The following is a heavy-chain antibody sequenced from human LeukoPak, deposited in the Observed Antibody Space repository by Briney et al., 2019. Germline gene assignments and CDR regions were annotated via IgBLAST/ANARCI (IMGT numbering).Heavy chain of an antibody. CDR1: GYTFTGYY. CDR3: ASEGYCSSTSCYWGNY. V-gene: IGHV1-2*06. D-gene: IGHD2-2*01. CDR2: INPNSGGT. Sequence: GASVKVSCKASGYTFTGYYMHWVRQAPGQGLEWMGRINPNSGGTNYAQKFQGRVTMTRDTSISTAYMELSRLRSDDTAVYYCASEGYCSSTSCYWGNYWGQGTPVTVSS. J-gene: IGHJ4*02.